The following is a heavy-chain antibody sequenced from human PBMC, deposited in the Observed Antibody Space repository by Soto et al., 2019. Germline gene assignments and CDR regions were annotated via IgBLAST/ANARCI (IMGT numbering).Heavy chain of an antibody. CDR2: IYPGDSDT. J-gene: IGHJ4*02. Sequence: PGESLKISCKGSGCSFTSYWIGWVRQMPGKGLEWMGIIYPGDSDTRYSPSFQGQVTISADKSISTAYLQWSSLKASDTAMYYCARAYYYGSGSYYRGPFDYWGQGTLVTVSS. D-gene: IGHD3-10*01. V-gene: IGHV5-51*01. CDR3: ARAYYYGSGSYYRGPFDY. CDR1: GCSFTSYW.